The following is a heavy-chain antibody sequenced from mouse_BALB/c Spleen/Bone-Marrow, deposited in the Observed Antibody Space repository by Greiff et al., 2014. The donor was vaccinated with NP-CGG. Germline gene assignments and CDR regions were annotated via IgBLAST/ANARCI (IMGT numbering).Heavy chain of an antibody. J-gene: IGHJ3*01. Sequence: QVQLKESGAELVRPGASVKLSCKASGYTFTSYWINWVKQRPGQGLEWIGNIYPSDSYTNYNQKFEDKATLTVDKSSSTAYMQLSSPTSEDSAVYYCTTGTRFAYWGQGTLVTVSA. V-gene: IGHV1-69*02. CDR3: TTGTRFAY. D-gene: IGHD4-1*01. CDR1: GYTFTSYW. CDR2: IYPSDSYT.